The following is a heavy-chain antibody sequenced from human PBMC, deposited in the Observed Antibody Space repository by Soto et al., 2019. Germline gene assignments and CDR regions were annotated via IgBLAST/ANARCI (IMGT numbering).Heavy chain of an antibody. CDR3: ARGQGNSGYDPLDF. D-gene: IGHD5-12*01. CDR1: GYTFTSYT. CDR2: INAGNGNT. V-gene: IGHV1-3*01. Sequence: QVQLVQSGAEVKKPGASVKVSCKASGYTFTSYTMHWVRQAPGQRLEWMGWINAGNGNTKYSQKLQGRVTITRDTSASTGFIELSSLTSEDTALYYCARGQGNSGYDPLDFWGLGTLVTVSS. J-gene: IGHJ4*02.